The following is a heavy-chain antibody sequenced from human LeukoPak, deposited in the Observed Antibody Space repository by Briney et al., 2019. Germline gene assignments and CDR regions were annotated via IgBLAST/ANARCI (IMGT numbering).Heavy chain of an antibody. CDR3: AREPAYCGGDCCPDY. Sequence: GGSLRLSCAASGFTFSSYSMNWVRQAPGKGLEWVSSISSSSSYIYYADSVKGRLTISRDNAKNSLYLQMNSLRAEDTAVYYCAREPAYCGGDCCPDYWGQGTLVTVSS. J-gene: IGHJ4*02. CDR1: GFTFSSYS. V-gene: IGHV3-21*01. CDR2: ISSSSSYI. D-gene: IGHD2-21*02.